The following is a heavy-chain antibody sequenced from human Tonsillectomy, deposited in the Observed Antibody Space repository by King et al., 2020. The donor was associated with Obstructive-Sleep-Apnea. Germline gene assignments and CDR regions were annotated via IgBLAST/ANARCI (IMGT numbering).Heavy chain of an antibody. Sequence: VQLVESGGGLVQPGGSLRLSCAASGFTFSTYSMHWFRQAPGKGLEWVSYIHSSSSTIYYADSVKGRFTISRDNAKNSLSLQVNSLRAEDTAVYFCARERGYYDSSGHATIIDYWGQGTLVTVSS. D-gene: IGHD3-22*01. V-gene: IGHV3-48*04. CDR3: ARERGYYDSSGHATIIDY. CDR2: IHSSSSTI. CDR1: GFTFSTYS. J-gene: IGHJ4*02.